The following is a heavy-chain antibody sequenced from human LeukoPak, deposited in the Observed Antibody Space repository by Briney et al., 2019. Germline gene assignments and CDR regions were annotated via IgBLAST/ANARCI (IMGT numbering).Heavy chain of an antibody. CDR1: GFTFSSYW. V-gene: IGHV3-7*01. D-gene: IGHD4-17*01. Sequence: GGSLRLSCAASGFTFSSYWMSWVRQAPGKGLEWVANIKQDGSEKYYVDSVKGRFTISRDNAKNSLYLQMNSLRAEDTAVYYCARDRPNDYGDRGDGDYWGQGTLVTVSS. CDR2: IKQDGSEK. CDR3: ARDRPNDYGDRGDGDY. J-gene: IGHJ4*02.